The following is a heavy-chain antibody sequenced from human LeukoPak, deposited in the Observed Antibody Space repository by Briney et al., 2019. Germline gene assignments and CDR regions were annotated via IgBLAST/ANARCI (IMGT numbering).Heavy chain of an antibody. Sequence: GGSLRLSCAASGFTFSSYGMNWVRQAPGKGLEWVSSISGTSSNIYYADSVKGRFTISRDNAKNSLYLQMNSLRAEDTALYYCAKEIGYGDSTANAFDIWGQGTMVTVSS. J-gene: IGHJ3*02. CDR2: ISGTSSNI. CDR3: AKEIGYGDSTANAFDI. V-gene: IGHV3-21*04. D-gene: IGHD4-17*01. CDR1: GFTFSSYG.